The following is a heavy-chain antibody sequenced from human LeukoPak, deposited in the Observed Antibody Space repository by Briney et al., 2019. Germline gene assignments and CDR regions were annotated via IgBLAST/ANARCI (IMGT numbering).Heavy chain of an antibody. D-gene: IGHD6-19*01. J-gene: IGHJ5*02. Sequence: PGGSLRLSCAASGFTFSSFWMHWVRQAPGKGLVWVSRINSVGSSTSYADSVKGRFTISRDNAKNTLYLQTNSLRAEDTAVYYCARERTSGWDAFDTWGQGTLVTVSS. V-gene: IGHV3-74*01. CDR3: ARERTSGWDAFDT. CDR2: INSVGSST. CDR1: GFTFSSFW.